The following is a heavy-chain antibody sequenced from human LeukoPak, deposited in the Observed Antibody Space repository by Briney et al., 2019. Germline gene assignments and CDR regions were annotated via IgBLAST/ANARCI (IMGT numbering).Heavy chain of an antibody. J-gene: IGHJ6*02. V-gene: IGHV3-7*04. CDR3: ARVLLWFGAPGYYYYYGMDV. CDR1: GFTFSNYW. CDR2: IKQDGSEK. Sequence: GGSLRLSCAASGFTFSNYWMSWVRQAPGKGLEWVANIKQDGSEKYYVDSVKGRFTISRDNAKNSLYLQMNSLRAEDTAVYYCARVLLWFGAPGYYYYYGMDVWGQGTTVTVSS. D-gene: IGHD3-10*01.